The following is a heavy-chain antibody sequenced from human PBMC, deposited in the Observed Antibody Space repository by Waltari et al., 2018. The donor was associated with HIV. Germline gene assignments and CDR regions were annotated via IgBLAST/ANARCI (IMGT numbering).Heavy chain of an antibody. J-gene: IGHJ4*02. Sequence: EVQLLESGGGLVQPGGSLRLSCAASGFIFSGYAMTWVRQAPGNGLEWVSTISGGADDTYYADSVKGRFTISRDNSKNTLWLQMSSLRAEDTAVYYCAKDTTISSYYSDHWGQGTLVTVSS. D-gene: IGHD3-9*01. V-gene: IGHV3-23*01. CDR2: ISGGADDT. CDR1: GFIFSGYA. CDR3: AKDTTISSYYSDH.